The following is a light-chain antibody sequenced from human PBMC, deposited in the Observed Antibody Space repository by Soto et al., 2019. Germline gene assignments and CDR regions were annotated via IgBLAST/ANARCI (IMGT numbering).Light chain of an antibody. CDR2: DAS. Sequence: IQMTQYPSTLSASIGDRATITCRSSQSINNRLAWYQQMPGKAPNLLIYDASTLESGVPSRFRGSCSETEFTLTVRGLQPDDFATYYCQQFIDGWTFGQGTKVE. J-gene: IGKJ1*01. CDR3: QQFIDGWT. V-gene: IGKV1-5*01. CDR1: QSINNR.